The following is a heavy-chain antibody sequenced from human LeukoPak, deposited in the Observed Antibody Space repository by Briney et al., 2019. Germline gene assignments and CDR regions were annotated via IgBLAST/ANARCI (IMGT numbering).Heavy chain of an antibody. CDR3: VRGPFGELSA. J-gene: IGHJ5*02. CDR1: GFTSSSYD. V-gene: IGHV3-13*01. CDR2: IATTGDT. D-gene: IGHD3-10*01. Sequence: GGSLRLSCAASGFTSSSYDMHWIRQAPGKGLEWVSAIATTGDTYYPGSVKGRFTISRDNAENSLYLQMNSLRAGDTAVYYCVRGPFGELSAWGQGTLVTVSS.